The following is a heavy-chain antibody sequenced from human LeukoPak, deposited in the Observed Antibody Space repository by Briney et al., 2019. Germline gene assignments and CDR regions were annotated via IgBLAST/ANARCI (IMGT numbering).Heavy chain of an antibody. V-gene: IGHV4-59*01. J-gene: IGHJ4*02. CDR1: GGSISSYY. D-gene: IGHD6-13*01. Sequence: SETLSLTCTVSGGSISSYYWSWIPQPPGKGLEWIGYIYYSGSTNYNPSLKSRVTISVDTSKNQFSLKLSSVTAADTAVYYCARDPYSSCPFDYWGQGTLVTVSS. CDR3: ARDPYSSCPFDY. CDR2: IYYSGST.